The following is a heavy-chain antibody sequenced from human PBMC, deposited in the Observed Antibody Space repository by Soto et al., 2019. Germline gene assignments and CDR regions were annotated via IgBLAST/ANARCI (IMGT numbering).Heavy chain of an antibody. D-gene: IGHD3-10*01. CDR1: GGSFSGYY. CDR3: ARGRHPSWGVIRQKWFDP. V-gene: IGHV4-34*01. J-gene: IGHJ5*02. CDR2: INHSGST. Sequence: SETLSLTCAVYGGSFSGYYWSWIRQPPGKGLEWIGEINHSGSTNYNPSLKSRVTISVDTSKNQFSLKLSSVSAADTAVYYCARGRHPSWGVIRQKWFDPWGQGTLVTVS.